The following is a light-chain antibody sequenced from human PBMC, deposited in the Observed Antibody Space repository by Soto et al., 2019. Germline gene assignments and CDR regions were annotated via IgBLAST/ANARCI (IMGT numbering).Light chain of an antibody. Sequence: IVLSRSPGTLSLSPWERAKLHCTASQSISSSYLAWYQQRPGQAPGLLIYGASRRATGIPDRFSGSGSGTDFSLTISRLEPEDFAVYYCQHYGRAPWTFGQGTKVDIK. CDR2: GAS. V-gene: IGKV3-20*01. CDR3: QHYGRAPWT. J-gene: IGKJ1*01. CDR1: QSISSSY.